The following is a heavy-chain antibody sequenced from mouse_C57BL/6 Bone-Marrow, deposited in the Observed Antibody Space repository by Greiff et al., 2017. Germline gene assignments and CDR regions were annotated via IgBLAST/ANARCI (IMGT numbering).Heavy chain of an antibody. J-gene: IGHJ1*03. CDR3: ANYYGSSHWYFDV. CDR2: ISSGGSYT. V-gene: IGHV5-6*01. CDR1: GFTFSSYG. D-gene: IGHD1-1*01. Sequence: VQLQESGGDLVKPGGSLKLSCAASGFTFSSYGMYWVRQTPDKRLEWVATISSGGSYTYYPDSVKGRFTISRDNAKNTLYLQMSSLKSEDTAMYYCANYYGSSHWYFDVWGTGTTVTVSS.